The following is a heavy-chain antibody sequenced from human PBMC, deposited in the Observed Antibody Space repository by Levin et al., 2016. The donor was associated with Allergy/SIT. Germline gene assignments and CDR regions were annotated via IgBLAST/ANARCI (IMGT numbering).Heavy chain of an antibody. Sequence: WVRQAPGQGLEWMGGIIPIFGIANYAQKFQGRVTITADKSTSTAYMELSSLRSEDTAVYYCARAAENVVVPAATDYYGMDVWGQGTTVTVSS. V-gene: IGHV1-69*17. J-gene: IGHJ6*02. D-gene: IGHD2-2*01. CDR2: IIPIFGIA. CDR3: ARAAENVVVPAATDYYGMDV.